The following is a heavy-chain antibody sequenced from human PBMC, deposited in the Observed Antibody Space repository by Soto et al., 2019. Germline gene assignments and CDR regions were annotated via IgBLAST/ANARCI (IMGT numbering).Heavy chain of an antibody. Sequence: PSETLSLTCTVSGGSISSSSYYWGWIRQPPGKGLEWIGSIYYSGSTYYNPSLKSRVTISVDTSKNQFSLKLSSVTAADTAVYYCSRNRVLLWFGELKYYYYYGMDVWGQGTTVTVSS. CDR2: IYYSGST. J-gene: IGHJ6*02. D-gene: IGHD3-10*01. V-gene: IGHV4-39*01. CDR3: SRNRVLLWFGELKYYYYYGMDV. CDR1: GGSISSSSYY.